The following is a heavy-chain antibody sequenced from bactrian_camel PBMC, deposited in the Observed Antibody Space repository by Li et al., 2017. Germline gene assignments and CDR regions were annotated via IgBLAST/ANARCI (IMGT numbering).Heavy chain of an antibody. CDR1: GHLYSTFC. D-gene: IGHD2*01. CDR3: AARRTYYLCPSLGAQDEYNY. Sequence: QLVESGGGSVQAGGSLRLTRTASGHLYSTFCMAWFRQAPGKERERVAVIDRSSRPKYADSVQGRFTISRDDAKNTLYLQMNSLKPEDTAMYYCAARRTYYLCPSLGAQDEYNYWGQGTQVTVS. V-gene: IGHV3S53*01. CDR2: IDRSSRP. J-gene: IGHJ4*01.